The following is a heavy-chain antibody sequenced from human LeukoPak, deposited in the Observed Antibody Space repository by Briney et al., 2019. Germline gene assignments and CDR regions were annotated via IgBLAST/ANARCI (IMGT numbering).Heavy chain of an antibody. CDR2: LSDSGRTT. CDR3: ATEGEGGYFDH. J-gene: IGHJ4*01. CDR1: GFTFSNYA. Sequence: GSLRLSCAASGFTFSNYAMTWVRQAPGKGLEWVSGLSDSGRTTYYTGSVKGRFTVSRDNSKNTVYLQMNSLRGEDTAVYYCATEGEGGYFDHWGHGTLVTDSS. V-gene: IGHV3-23*01. D-gene: IGHD3-16*01.